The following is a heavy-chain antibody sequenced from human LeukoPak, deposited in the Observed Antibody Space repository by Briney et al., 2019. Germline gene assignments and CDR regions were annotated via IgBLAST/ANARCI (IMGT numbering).Heavy chain of an antibody. V-gene: IGHV3-30-3*01. CDR2: TSYDGSNK. D-gene: IGHD6-19*01. CDR3: AKNIAVAGTGPGTFDI. CDR1: GFTFSSYA. Sequence: PGRSLRLSCAASGFTFSSYAMHWVRQAPGKGLEWVAVTSYDGSNKYYADSVKGRFTISRDNSKNTLYLQMNSLRAEDTAVYYCAKNIAVAGTGPGTFDIWGQGTMVTVSS. J-gene: IGHJ3*02.